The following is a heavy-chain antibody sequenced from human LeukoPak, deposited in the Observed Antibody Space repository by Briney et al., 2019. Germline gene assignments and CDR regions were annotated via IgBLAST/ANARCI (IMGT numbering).Heavy chain of an antibody. V-gene: IGHV3-21*01. J-gene: IGHJ4*02. CDR1: GFTFSSYS. Sequence: GGSLRLSCAASGFTFSSYSMNWVRQAPGKGLEWVSSISSSSSYIYYADSVKGRFTISRDNAKNSLYLQMNSLRAEDTAVYYCASEDGDYRGLDYWGQGTLVTVSS. D-gene: IGHD4-17*01. CDR3: ASEDGDYRGLDY. CDR2: ISSSSSYI.